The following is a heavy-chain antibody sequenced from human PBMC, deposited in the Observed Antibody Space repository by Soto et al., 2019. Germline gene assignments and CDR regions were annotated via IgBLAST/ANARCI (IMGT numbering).Heavy chain of an antibody. CDR2: TYYRSKWYN. D-gene: IGHD2-15*01. J-gene: IGHJ4*02. CDR3: ARLTTGYCSGGSCYDYFDY. V-gene: IGHV6-1*01. Sequence: SQTLSLTCAISGDSVSSNSAAWNWIRQSPSRGLEWLGRTYYRSKWYNDYAVSVKSRITINPDTSKNQFSLQLNSVTPEDTAVYYCARLTTGYCSGGSCYDYFDYWGQGTLVTVSS. CDR1: GDSVSSNSAA.